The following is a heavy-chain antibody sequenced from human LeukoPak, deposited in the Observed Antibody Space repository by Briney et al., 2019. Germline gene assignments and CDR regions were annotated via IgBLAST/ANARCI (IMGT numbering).Heavy chain of an antibody. CDR1: GGTFTSYA. CDR2: IIPIFGTA. CDR3: ARLSGYCSGGSCPNWFDP. V-gene: IGHV1-69*06. D-gene: IGHD2-15*01. J-gene: IGHJ5*02. Sequence: GSSVKVSCKASGGTFTSYAISWVRQAPGQGLEWMGGIIPIFGTANYAQKFQGRVTITADKSTSTAYMELSSLRSEDTAVYYCARLSGYCSGGSCPNWFDPWGQGTLVTVSS.